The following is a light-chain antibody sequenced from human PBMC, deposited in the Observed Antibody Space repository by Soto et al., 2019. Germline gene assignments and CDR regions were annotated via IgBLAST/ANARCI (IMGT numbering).Light chain of an antibody. J-gene: IGKJ4*01. V-gene: IGKV3-11*01. CDR2: DAS. CDR3: QQSSNWPLT. Sequence: EIVLTQSPVTLSLSPGXRATLSCRASQSVGSQLAWYQQKPGQAPRLLIYDASNRATGFPARFSGSGSVTDFTLTISGVEPEDFAVYYCQQSSNWPLTFGGGTKVDIK. CDR1: QSVGSQ.